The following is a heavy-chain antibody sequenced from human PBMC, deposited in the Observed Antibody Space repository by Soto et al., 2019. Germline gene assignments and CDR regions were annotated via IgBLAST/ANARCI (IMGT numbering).Heavy chain of an antibody. CDR2: IWYDGSNK. V-gene: IGHV3-33*01. CDR1: GFTFSSYG. J-gene: IGHJ3*02. CDR3: ARDGWGDDYGDFPGAFDI. Sequence: GGSLRLSCAASGFTFSSYGMHWVRQAPGKGLEWVAVIWYDGSNKYYADSVKGRFTISRDNSKNTLYLQMNSLRAEDTAVYYCARDGWGDDYGDFPGAFDIWGQGTMVTVSS. D-gene: IGHD4-17*01.